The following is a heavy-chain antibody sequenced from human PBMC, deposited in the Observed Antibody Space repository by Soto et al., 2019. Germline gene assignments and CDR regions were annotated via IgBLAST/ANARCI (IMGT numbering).Heavy chain of an antibody. CDR2: IYWDDHK. CDR1: GFSLSTSGVG. Sequence: QITLKESGPTLVKPTQTLTLTCTFSGFSLSTSGVGVGWIRQPPGKALEWLALIYWDDHKRYSPSLKSRLTITKDTSKIQVVLTITNMYPVDTATYYCAHTASPDFWSGWFDPWGQVTLVTVSS. D-gene: IGHD3-3*01. V-gene: IGHV2-5*02. J-gene: IGHJ5*02. CDR3: AHTASPDFWSGWFDP.